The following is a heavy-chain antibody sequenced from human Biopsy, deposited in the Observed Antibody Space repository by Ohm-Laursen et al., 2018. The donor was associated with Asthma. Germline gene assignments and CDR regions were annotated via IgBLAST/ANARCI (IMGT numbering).Heavy chain of an antibody. CDR2: IYSGGTS. J-gene: IGHJ4*02. CDR3: ARDSYSSGLYDDFES. D-gene: IGHD6-19*01. Sequence: SLRLSCTASGFTFGDYWMSWVRQVPGKGLEWVSVIYSGGTSHTADSVRGRFTISRDYSKNTLYLQMNSLRAEDTAVYYCARDSYSSGLYDDFESWGQGTLVTVSS. V-gene: IGHV3-53*01. CDR1: GFTFGDYW.